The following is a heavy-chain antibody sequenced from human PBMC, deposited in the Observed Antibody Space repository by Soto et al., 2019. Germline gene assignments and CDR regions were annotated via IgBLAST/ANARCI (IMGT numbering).Heavy chain of an antibody. D-gene: IGHD3-3*02. CDR3: ARHSLALRKNNWFDT. Sequence: SETLSLSCAVSGYSNISSDFYWGWVREPPGKGLEWIGSIFYLGSSYYHPSLQSRVAMSVDTSKNQCSRRLRSVTDADTAMYFWARHSLALRKNNWFDTWGQGIMVTVSS. J-gene: IGHJ5*02. CDR1: GYSNISSDFY. V-gene: IGHV4-39*01. CDR2: IFYLGSS.